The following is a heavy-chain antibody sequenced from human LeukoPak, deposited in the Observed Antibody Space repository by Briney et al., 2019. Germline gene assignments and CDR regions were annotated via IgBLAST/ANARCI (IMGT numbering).Heavy chain of an antibody. Sequence: QPGRSLRLSCVASGFTFSSHAMHWVRQAPGKGLEWVAVTSYDETNRFYADSVKGRFTISRDNAKNSLYLQMNSLRAEDTAVYYCAREGVGRWFDPWGQGTLVIVSS. J-gene: IGHJ5*02. CDR2: TSYDETNR. V-gene: IGHV3-30-3*01. CDR3: AREGVGRWFDP. CDR1: GFTFSSHA. D-gene: IGHD1-26*01.